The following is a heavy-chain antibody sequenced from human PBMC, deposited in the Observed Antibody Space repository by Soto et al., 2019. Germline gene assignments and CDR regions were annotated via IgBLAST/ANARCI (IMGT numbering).Heavy chain of an antibody. V-gene: IGHV3-11*04. J-gene: IGHJ4*02. CDR2: ISSTGRTI. CDR1: GFTFSNYY. Sequence: GGSLRLSCGASGFTFSNYYMSWIRQAPGKGLEWVSYISSTGRTIYYADSMKGRFTVSRDNAKNSVYLDMNSLSAEDTAVYYCARESEDLTSNFDYWGQGTLVTV. CDR3: ARESEDLTSNFDY.